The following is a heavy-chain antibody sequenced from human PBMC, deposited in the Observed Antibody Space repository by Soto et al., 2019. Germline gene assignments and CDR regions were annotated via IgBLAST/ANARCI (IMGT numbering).Heavy chain of an antibody. J-gene: IGHJ3*02. Sequence: EVQLVESGGGLVQPGGSLRLSCAASGFTFSSYEMNWVRQAPGKGLEWVSYISSSGSTIYYADSVKGRFTISRDNAKNLMYLQMNCRSAEHTAVSQCTRDQWGSAYAFWNQKQNHGAFHIWAKVTLVTVAS. V-gene: IGHV3-48*03. D-gene: IGHD3-3*01. CDR1: GFTFSSYE. CDR2: ISSSGSTI. CDR3: TRDQWGSAYAFWNQKQNHGAFHI.